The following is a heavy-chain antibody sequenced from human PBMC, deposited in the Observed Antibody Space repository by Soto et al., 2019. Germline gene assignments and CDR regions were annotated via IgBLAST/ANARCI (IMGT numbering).Heavy chain of an antibody. Sequence: QITLKESGPTLVKPTQTLTLTCTFSGFSLSTSGVGVGWIRQPPGKALGWLALIYWDDDKRYSPSLRSRLTIGKDPSKNRGVLTMANRDPEDTATYYCIQSRCGGDCLQSYASHYYYGLDVWGQGTTVAVSS. J-gene: IGHJ6*02. CDR1: GFSLSTSGVG. CDR2: IYWDDDK. D-gene: IGHD2-21*02. CDR3: IQSRCGGDCLQSYASHYYYGLDV. V-gene: IGHV2-5*02.